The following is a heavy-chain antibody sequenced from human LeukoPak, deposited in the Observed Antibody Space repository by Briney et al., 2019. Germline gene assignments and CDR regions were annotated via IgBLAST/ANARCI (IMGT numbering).Heavy chain of an antibody. Sequence: SETLSLTCTVGGGSVSSVSYFWGWIRQPPGKGLEWIGSIYYSGSTYYNPSLKSRVTISVDPSKNRFSLKLSSVTAADTAVYYCVSQTPLYSGSFYFDYWGQGTLVTVSS. CDR3: VSQTPLYSGSFYFDY. D-gene: IGHD1-26*01. CDR2: IYYSGST. CDR1: GGSVSSVSYF. V-gene: IGHV4-39*01. J-gene: IGHJ4*02.